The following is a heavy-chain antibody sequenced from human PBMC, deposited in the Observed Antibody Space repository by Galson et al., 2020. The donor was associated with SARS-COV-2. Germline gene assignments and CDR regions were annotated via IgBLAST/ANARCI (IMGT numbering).Heavy chain of an antibody. CDR3: ARVLHSSGHWNWYFDL. CDR2: IKQDESQK. CDR1: GFAFNSYW. D-gene: IGHD6-19*01. Sequence: GGSLRLSCAASGFAFNSYWMTWVRQAPGEGLEWVANIKQDESQKYYVDSVKGRFTISRDNAKNSLYLQMNSLRDEDTAVYYCARVLHSSGHWNWYFDLWGRGTLVTVSS. V-gene: IGHV3-7*01. J-gene: IGHJ2*01.